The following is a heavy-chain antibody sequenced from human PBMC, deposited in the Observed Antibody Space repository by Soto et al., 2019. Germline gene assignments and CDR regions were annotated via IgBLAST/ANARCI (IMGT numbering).Heavy chain of an antibody. V-gene: IGHV1-58*01. CDR2: IVVGSGNT. Sequence: ASVKVSCKASGFTFTSSAVQWVRQARGQRLEWLGWIVVGSGNTNYAQKFQERVTITRDMSTSTAYMELSSLRSEDTAVYYCAADSSWYSSGWYRLDPWGQGTLVTVSS. J-gene: IGHJ5*02. D-gene: IGHD6-19*01. CDR3: AADSSWYSSGWYRLDP. CDR1: GFTFTSSA.